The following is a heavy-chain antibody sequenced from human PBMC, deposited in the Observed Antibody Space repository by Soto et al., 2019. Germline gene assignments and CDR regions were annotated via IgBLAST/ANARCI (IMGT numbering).Heavy chain of an antibody. CDR1: GFTFSNSW. Sequence: TGGSLRLSCAASGFTFSNSWMHWVRQPPGKGLVWVALISSDGITISYADSVKGRFTISRDNAKNTLYLQMNSLRAEDTAMYYCVRARGYYGMDVWGQGTAVTVSS. CDR3: VRARGYYGMDV. J-gene: IGHJ6*02. CDR2: ISSDGITI. V-gene: IGHV3-74*01.